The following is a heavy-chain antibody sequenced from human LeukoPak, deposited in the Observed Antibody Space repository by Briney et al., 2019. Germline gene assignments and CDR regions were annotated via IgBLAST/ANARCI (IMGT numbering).Heavy chain of an antibody. CDR1: GFTFSDYG. Sequence: GGSLRLSCAASGFTFSDYGMHWVRQAPGKGLEWVAIISYDGSNTYYADSVKGRFTISRDNSKNTLYLQMNSLRAEDTAVYYCARGPDSSGSYFDYWGQGTLVTVSS. J-gene: IGHJ4*02. CDR3: ARGPDSSGSYFDY. CDR2: ISYDGSNT. V-gene: IGHV3-30*03. D-gene: IGHD3-22*01.